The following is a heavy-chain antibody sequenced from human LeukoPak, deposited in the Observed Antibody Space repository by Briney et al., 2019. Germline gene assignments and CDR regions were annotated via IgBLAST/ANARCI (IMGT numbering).Heavy chain of an antibody. V-gene: IGHV4-39*01. Sequence: SETLSLTCTVSGGSISSSSYYWGWLRQPPGKGLEWIGSIYYSGSTYYNPSLKSRVTISVDTSKNQFSLKLSSVTAADTAVYYCARGSPYYYGSGSYYNYWGQGTLVTVSS. CDR3: ARGSPYYYGSGSYYNY. CDR2: IYYSGST. J-gene: IGHJ4*02. D-gene: IGHD3-10*01. CDR1: GGSISSSSYY.